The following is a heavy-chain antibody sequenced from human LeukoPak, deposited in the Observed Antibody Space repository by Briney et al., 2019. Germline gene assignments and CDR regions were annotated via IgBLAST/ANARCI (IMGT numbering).Heavy chain of an antibody. Sequence: PSETLSLTCTVSGGSITSYYWSWIRQPAGKGLEWIGRIYASGGTNYSPSLKSRVTMSIDTSKNQFSLTLSSVTAADTAVYYCARVSDFLTGFDYWGQGTLVTVSS. J-gene: IGHJ4*02. D-gene: IGHD3-9*01. V-gene: IGHV4-4*07. CDR3: ARVSDFLTGFDY. CDR1: GGSITSYY. CDR2: IYASGGT.